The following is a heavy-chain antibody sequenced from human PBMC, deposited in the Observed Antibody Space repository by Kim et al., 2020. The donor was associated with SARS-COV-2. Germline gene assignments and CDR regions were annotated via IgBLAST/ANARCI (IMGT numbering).Heavy chain of an antibody. D-gene: IGHD3-10*01. J-gene: IGHJ5*02. Sequence: SVKVSCKASGGTFSSYAISWVRQAPGQGLEWMGRIIPILGIANYAQKFQGRVTITADKSTSTAYMELSSLRSEDTAVYYCARESGNVLLWFGELRSHKSHTAQNWFDPWGQGTLVTVSS. CDR1: GGTFSSYA. CDR2: IIPILGIA. V-gene: IGHV1-69*04. CDR3: ARESGNVLLWFGELRSHKSHTAQNWFDP.